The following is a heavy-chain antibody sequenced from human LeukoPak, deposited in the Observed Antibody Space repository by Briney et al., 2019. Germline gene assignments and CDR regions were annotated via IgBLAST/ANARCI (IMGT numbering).Heavy chain of an antibody. J-gene: IGHJ5*02. Sequence: PGGSLRLSCAASGFTFDDYAMHWVRQAPGKGLEWVSGISWNSGSIGYADSVKGRFTISRDNAKNSLYLQMNSLRAEDTAVYYCARDFSVLRFLELSPWFDPWGQGTLVTVSS. D-gene: IGHD3-3*01. V-gene: IGHV3-9*01. CDR1: GFTFDDYA. CDR3: ARDFSVLRFLELSPWFDP. CDR2: ISWNSGSI.